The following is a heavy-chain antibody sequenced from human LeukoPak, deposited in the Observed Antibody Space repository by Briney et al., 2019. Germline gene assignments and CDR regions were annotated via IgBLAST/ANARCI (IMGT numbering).Heavy chain of an antibody. Sequence: ASVKVSCKASGYTFTSYDINWVRQATGQGLEWMGWMNPNSGNTGYAQKFQGRVTMTRNTSISTAYMELSSLRSEDTAVYYCAFGLWGIAAVGRDAFDIWGQGTMVTVSS. J-gene: IGHJ3*02. CDR2: MNPNSGNT. V-gene: IGHV1-8*01. CDR3: AFGLWGIAAVGRDAFDI. D-gene: IGHD6-13*01. CDR1: GYTFTSYD.